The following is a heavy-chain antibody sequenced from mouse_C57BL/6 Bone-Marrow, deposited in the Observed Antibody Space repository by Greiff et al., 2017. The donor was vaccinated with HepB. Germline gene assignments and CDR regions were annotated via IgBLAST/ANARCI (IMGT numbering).Heavy chain of an antibody. D-gene: IGHD1-1*01. CDR2: IYPRSGNT. J-gene: IGHJ3*01. CDR3: ARSGRSSY. CDR1: GYTFTSYG. Sequence: QVQLQQSGAELARPGASVKLSCKASGYTFTSYGISWVKQRPGQGLEWIGEIYPRSGNTYYNEKFKGKATLTADKSSSTAYMDLRSLTSEDSAVYFCARSGRSSYWGQGTLVTVSA. V-gene: IGHV1-81*01.